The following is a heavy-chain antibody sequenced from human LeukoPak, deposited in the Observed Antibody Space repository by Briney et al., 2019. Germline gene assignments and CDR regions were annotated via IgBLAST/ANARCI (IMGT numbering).Heavy chain of an antibody. D-gene: IGHD3-3*01. V-gene: IGHV4-4*07. CDR1: GGSISSYY. CDR2: IYTSGST. CDR3: ARGRRRDFWSGLTFDY. J-gene: IGHJ4*02. Sequence: PSETLSLTCTVSGGSISSYYWSWIRQPAGKGLEWIGRIYTSGSTNYNPSLKSRVTMSVDTSKNQFSLKLSSVTAADTAVYYCARGRRRDFWSGLTFDYWGQGTLVTVSS.